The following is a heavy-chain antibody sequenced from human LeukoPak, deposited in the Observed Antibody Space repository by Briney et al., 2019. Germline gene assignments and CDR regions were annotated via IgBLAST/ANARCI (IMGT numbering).Heavy chain of an antibody. V-gene: IGHV1-18*01. J-gene: IGHJ5*02. D-gene: IGHD1-26*01. CDR2: ISAYNGNT. CDR1: GYTFTSYG. CDR3: ARDIVGATKGWFDP. Sequence: ASVKASCKASGYTFTSYGISWVRQAPGQGLEWMGWISAYNGNTNYAQKLQGRVTMTTDTSTSTAYMELRSLRSDDTAVYYCARDIVGATKGWFDPWGQGTLVTVSS.